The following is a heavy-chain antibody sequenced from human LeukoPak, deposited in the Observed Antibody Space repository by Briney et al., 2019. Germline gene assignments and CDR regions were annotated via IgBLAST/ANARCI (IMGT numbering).Heavy chain of an antibody. Sequence: GGSLRLSCAASGLTVSSNYMSWVRQAPGKGLEWVSVIYSGGSTYYADSVKGRFTISRDNSKNTLYLQMNSLRAEDTAVYYCAGGLNVVVPAAMNYFDYWGQGTLVTVSS. CDR3: AGGLNVVVPAAMNYFDY. CDR2: IYSGGST. CDR1: GLTVSSNY. V-gene: IGHV3-66*01. D-gene: IGHD2-2*01. J-gene: IGHJ4*02.